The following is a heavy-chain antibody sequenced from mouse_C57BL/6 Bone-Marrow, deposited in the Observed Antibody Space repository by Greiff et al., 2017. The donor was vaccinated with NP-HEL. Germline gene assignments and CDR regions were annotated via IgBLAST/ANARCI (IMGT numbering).Heavy chain of an antibody. CDR3: ARDASSYGGFAY. D-gene: IGHD1-1*01. Sequence: EVMLVESGGGLVQSGRSLRLSCATSGFTFSDFYMEWVRQAPGKGLEWIAASRNKANDYTTEYSASVKGRFIVSRDTSQSILYLQMNALRAEDTAIYYCARDASSYGGFAYWGQGTLVTVSA. CDR2: SRNKANDYTT. CDR1: GFTFSDFY. J-gene: IGHJ3*01. V-gene: IGHV7-1*01.